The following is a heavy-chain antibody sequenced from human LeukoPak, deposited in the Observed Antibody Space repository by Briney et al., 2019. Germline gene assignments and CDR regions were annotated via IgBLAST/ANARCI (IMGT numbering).Heavy chain of an antibody. CDR2: ISGSGGST. Sequence: GGSLRLSCAASGFTFSSYAMSWVRQAPGKGLEWVSAISGSGGSTYYADSVKGRFTISRDNSKNTLYLQMNSLRAEDTAVYYCARSYYYGSGSYLNYYYYGMDVWGQGTTVTVSS. J-gene: IGHJ6*02. V-gene: IGHV3-23*01. D-gene: IGHD3-10*01. CDR3: ARSYYYGSGSYLNYYYYGMDV. CDR1: GFTFSSYA.